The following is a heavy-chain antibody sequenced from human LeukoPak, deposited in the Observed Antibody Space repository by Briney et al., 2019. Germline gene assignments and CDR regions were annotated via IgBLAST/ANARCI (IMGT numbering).Heavy chain of an antibody. CDR2: IYYSGST. V-gene: IGHV4-59*01. J-gene: IGHJ4*02. D-gene: IGHD5-12*01. CDR3: ASSGRVATVGY. Sequence: PSETLSLTCTVSGDSISNYYWSWIRQPPGKGLEWVGYIYYSGSTNYNPSLQSRVTISVDTSKNQFSLKLSSVTAEDTAVYYCASSGRVATVGYWGQGTLVTASS. CDR1: GDSISNYY.